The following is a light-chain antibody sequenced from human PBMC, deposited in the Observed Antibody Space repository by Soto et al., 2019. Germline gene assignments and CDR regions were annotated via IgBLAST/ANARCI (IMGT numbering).Light chain of an antibody. J-gene: IGKJ1*01. CDR2: GAS. V-gene: IGKV3-20*01. CDR3: QQYGSPWT. CDR1: QSVSISY. Sequence: EMVFTQSPGTLSLSPGERAALSCRASQSVSISYLAWYQQKPGQAPRLLIYGASSRATGIPDRFSGSGSGTDFTLTISRLEPEDFAVYYCQQYGSPWTFGQGTKVDIK.